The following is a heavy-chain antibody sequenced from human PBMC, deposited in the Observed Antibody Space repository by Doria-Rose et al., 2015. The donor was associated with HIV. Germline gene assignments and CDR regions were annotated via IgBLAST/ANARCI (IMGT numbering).Heavy chain of an antibody. CDR2: IIPFLGIS. CDR3: ATTWSGYYLDY. D-gene: IGHD3-3*01. V-gene: IGHV1-69*02. J-gene: IGHJ4*02. Sequence: QAPGQGLAWMGRIIPFLGISNYAQKFQGRVTITADESTSTAYVELSNLRSEDTAVYYCATTWSGYYLDYWGQGTLGTGSS.